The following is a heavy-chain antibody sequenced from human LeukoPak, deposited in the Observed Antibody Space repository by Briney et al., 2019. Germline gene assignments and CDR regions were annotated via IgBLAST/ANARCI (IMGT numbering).Heavy chain of an antibody. CDR1: GGSISSYY. CDR3: ARETVSTDYYYYYYRDV. D-gene: IGHD2/OR15-2a*01. CDR2: IYTSGST. Sequence: SETLSLTCTVSGGSISSYYWSWIRQPAGKGLEWIGRIYTSGSTNYNPSLKSRVTMSVDTSKNQFSLKLSSVTAADTAVYYCARETVSTDYYYYYYRDVWGKGTTVTISS. V-gene: IGHV4-4*07. J-gene: IGHJ6*03.